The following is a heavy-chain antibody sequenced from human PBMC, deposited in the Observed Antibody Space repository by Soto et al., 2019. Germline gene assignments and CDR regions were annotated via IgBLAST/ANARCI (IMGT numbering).Heavy chain of an antibody. D-gene: IGHD2-15*01. CDR1: GYTFTGYY. J-gene: IGHJ5*02. CDR2: INPNSGGT. V-gene: IGHV1-2*02. CDR3: ARGGCSGGSCYNEP. Sequence: ASVKVSCKASGYTFTGYYMHWVRQAPGQGLEWMGWINPNSGGTNYAQKFQGRVIMTRDTSISTAYMELSRLRSDDTAVHYCARGGCSGGSCYNEPWGQGTLVTVSS.